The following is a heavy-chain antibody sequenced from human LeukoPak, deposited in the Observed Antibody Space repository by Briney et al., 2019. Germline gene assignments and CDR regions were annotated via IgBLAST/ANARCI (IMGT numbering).Heavy chain of an antibody. J-gene: IGHJ3*02. CDR2: ISSSGNTI. Sequence: PGGSLRLSCAASGFTFSDYYMSWIRQAPGKGLEWVSYISSSGNTIYYADSVKGRFTISRDNAKNSLYLQMNSLRAEDTAVYYCASRWVPRDWEPDAFDIWGQGTMVTVSS. CDR1: GFTFSDYY. CDR3: ASRWVPRDWEPDAFDI. V-gene: IGHV3-11*04. D-gene: IGHD1-14*01.